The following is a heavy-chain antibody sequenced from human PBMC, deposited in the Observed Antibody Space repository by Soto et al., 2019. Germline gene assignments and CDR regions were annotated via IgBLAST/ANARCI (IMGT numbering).Heavy chain of an antibody. CDR1: GGSISSGGYS. J-gene: IGHJ4*02. V-gene: IGHV4-30-2*01. Sequence: PSETLSLTCAVSGGSISSGGYSWSWIRQPPGKGLEWIGYIYHSGSTYYNPSLKSRVTISVDRSKNQFSLKLSSVTAADTAVYYCARVTVPAAHWFDYWGQGPLVTVSS. CDR2: IYHSGST. D-gene: IGHD2-2*01. CDR3: ARVTVPAAHWFDY.